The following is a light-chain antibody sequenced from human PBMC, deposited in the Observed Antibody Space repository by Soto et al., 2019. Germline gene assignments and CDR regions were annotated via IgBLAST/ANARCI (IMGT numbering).Light chain of an antibody. CDR3: QHYGFSPRFT. V-gene: IGKV3-20*01. CDR2: GAS. J-gene: IGKJ3*01. CDR1: QTINSNY. Sequence: EIVLTQSPGTLSLSPGERATLACRTSQTINSNYLAWYQQKVGQAPRLLIHGASSRATGIPDRFSGSGSGTEFTLTISKLEPEDFAVYYCQHYGFSPRFTFGPGTKVDI.